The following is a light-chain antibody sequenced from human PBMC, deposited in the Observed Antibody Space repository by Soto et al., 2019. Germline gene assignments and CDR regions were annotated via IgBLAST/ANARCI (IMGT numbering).Light chain of an antibody. Sequence: QSVLTQPASVSGSPGQSITIFCTGTSSDVGGYNYVSWYQQHPGKAPKLMIYDVSNRPSGVSNRFSGSKSGNTASLTISGLQAEDEADYYCSSYTSSSTPYVSGTGTKVTVL. V-gene: IGLV2-14*01. CDR1: SSDVGGYNY. CDR3: SSYTSSSTPYV. CDR2: DVS. J-gene: IGLJ1*01.